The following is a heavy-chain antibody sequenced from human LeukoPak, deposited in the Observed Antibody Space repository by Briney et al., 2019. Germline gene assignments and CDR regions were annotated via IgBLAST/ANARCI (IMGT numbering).Heavy chain of an antibody. CDR2: INSDGSST. J-gene: IGHJ4*02. V-gene: IGHV3-74*01. Sequence: GGSLRPSCAASGFTFSSYWMHWVRQAPGKGLVWVSRINSDGSSTNYADSVKDRFTISRDKAKSTLYLQMNSLRAEDTAVYYCARQSGSYFDYWGQGTLVTVSS. D-gene: IGHD1-26*01. CDR1: GFTFSSYW. CDR3: ARQSGSYFDY.